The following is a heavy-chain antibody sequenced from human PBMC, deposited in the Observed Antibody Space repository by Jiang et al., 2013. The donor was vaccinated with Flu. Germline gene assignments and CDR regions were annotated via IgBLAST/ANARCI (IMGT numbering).Heavy chain of an antibody. V-gene: IGHV4-39*01. J-gene: IGHJ2*01. CDR1: GGSISSSSYY. CDR2: IYYSGST. CDR3: ARILYWSVDL. Sequence: LLKPSETLSLTCTVSGGSISSSSYYWGWIRQPPGKGLEWIGSIYYSGSTYYNPSLKSRVTISVDTSKNQFSLKLSSVTAADTAVYYCARILYWSVDLWGRGTLVTVSS. D-gene: IGHD2-15*01.